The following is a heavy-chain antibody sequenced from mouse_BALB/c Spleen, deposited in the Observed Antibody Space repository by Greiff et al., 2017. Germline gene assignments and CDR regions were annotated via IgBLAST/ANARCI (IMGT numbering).Heavy chain of an antibody. V-gene: IGHV2-2*02. J-gene: IGHJ4*01. CDR1: GFSLTSYG. CDR2: IWSGGST. CDR3: ARNRYDDYYAMDY. Sequence: QVQLQQSGPGLVQPSQSLSITCTASGFSLTSYGVHWVRQSPGKGLEWLGVIWSGGSTDYNAAFISRLSISKDNSKSQVFFKMNSLQANDTAIYYCARNRYDDYYAMDYRGQGTSVTVSS. D-gene: IGHD2-14*01.